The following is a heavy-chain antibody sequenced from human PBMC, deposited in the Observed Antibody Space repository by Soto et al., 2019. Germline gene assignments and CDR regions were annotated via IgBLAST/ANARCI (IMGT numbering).Heavy chain of an antibody. Sequence: EVQLLDSGGGLVRPGGSLRLSCAASGFTFNTYPMSWVRQAPGKGLEWVSAISTSGGSTYYADSVKGPFTISRDNSTNTVLLQMNSLRAEDTAVYYCATLLSVGGTRSPIDYFDYWGQGTLVTVSS. V-gene: IGHV3-23*01. CDR3: ATLLSVGGTRSPIDYFDY. J-gene: IGHJ4*02. CDR2: ISTSGGST. D-gene: IGHD6-13*01. CDR1: GFTFNTYP.